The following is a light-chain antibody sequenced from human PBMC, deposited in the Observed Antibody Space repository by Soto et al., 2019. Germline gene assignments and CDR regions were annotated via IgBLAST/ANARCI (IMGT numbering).Light chain of an antibody. CDR3: QQSYRIPYT. CDR1: QSISVY. CDR2: AAS. Sequence: DIQMTQSPSSLSVSIGDRITITFRSSQSISVYLNWYQKKPGTPPKLLIYAASNLQSGVPSRFIGRGSGTDFNLTISSLQPEDFASYYCQQSYRIPYTFGQGTKLEI. J-gene: IGKJ2*01. V-gene: IGKV1-39*01.